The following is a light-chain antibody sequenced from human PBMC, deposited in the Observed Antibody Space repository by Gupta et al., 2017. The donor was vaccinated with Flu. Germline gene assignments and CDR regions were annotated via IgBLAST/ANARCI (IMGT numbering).Light chain of an antibody. V-gene: IGKV3-11*01. CDR2: DAS. CDR3: QQRSNCLYT. CDR1: QSVSSY. Sequence: EIVLTQSPATLSLSPGERATLSCRASQSVSSYLAWYQQKPGQAPRLLIYDASNRATGIPARFSGSGSGTDFTLTISSREPEDFAVYYCQQRSNCLYTFGQGTKVEIK. J-gene: IGKJ2*01.